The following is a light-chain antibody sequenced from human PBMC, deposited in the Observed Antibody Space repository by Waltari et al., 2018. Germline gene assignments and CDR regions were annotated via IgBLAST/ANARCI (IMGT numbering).Light chain of an antibody. CDR3: YSKDSSVTPAV. V-gene: IGLV3-10*01. J-gene: IGLJ2*01. CDR1: ALPKRC. CDR2: EDS. Sequence: SYELTQPPSVSVSPGQTARITCSGDALPKRCAYWYQQKSGQAPVLVIYEDSKRPSGIPERFSGSSSGTMATLTISGAQVEDEVDNCCYSKDSSVTPAVFGGGTKLTVL.